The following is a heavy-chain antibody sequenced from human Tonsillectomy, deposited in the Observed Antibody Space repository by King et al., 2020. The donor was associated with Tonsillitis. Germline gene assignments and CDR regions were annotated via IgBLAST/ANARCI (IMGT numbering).Heavy chain of an antibody. V-gene: IGHV3-48*03. CDR1: GFTFSNYE. Sequence: VQLVESGGGLVQPGVSLKLSCAASGFTFSNYEMNWVRQAPGKRLEWVSYITSSGSKIYYADSVKGRFTISSDNAKNTLSLQMNSLRAEDTAVYYCARENSSSGFYYYGMDVWGQGPTVTVTS. D-gene: IGHD3-22*01. CDR3: ARENSSSGFYYYGMDV. J-gene: IGHJ6*02. CDR2: ITSSGSKI.